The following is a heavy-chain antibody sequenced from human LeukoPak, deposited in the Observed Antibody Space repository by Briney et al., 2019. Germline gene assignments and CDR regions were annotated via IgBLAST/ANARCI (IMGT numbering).Heavy chain of an antibody. Sequence: GGSLRLSCAASGFTFSSYGMHWVRQAPGKGLEWVAFIRYDGSNKYYADPVKGRFTISRDNSKNTLYLQMDSLRPEDTAVYYCARDGYDYGDYGESGGLDYWGQGTLVTVSS. CDR1: GFTFSSYG. D-gene: IGHD4-17*01. CDR2: IRYDGSNK. J-gene: IGHJ4*02. CDR3: ARDGYDYGDYGESGGLDY. V-gene: IGHV3-30*02.